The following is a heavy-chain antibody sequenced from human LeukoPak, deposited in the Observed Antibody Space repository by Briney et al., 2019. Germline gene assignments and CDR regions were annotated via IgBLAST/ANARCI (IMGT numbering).Heavy chain of an antibody. J-gene: IGHJ4*02. D-gene: IGHD6-13*01. Sequence: SETLSLTCTVSGGSISSSSYYWGWIRQPPGKGLEWIGSIYYSGSTYYNPSLKSRVTISVDTSKNQSSLKLSSVTAADTAVYYCARLHSSSWYSMGYYFDYWGQGTLVPVSS. CDR2: IYYSGST. CDR3: ARLHSSSWYSMGYYFDY. CDR1: GGSISSSSYY. V-gene: IGHV4-39*01.